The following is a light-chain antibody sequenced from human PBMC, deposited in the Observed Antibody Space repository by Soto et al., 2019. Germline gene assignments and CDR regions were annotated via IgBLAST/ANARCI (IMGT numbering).Light chain of an antibody. CDR1: TSNIGSNT. V-gene: IGLV1-44*01. CDR2: TDD. CDR3: ATWDDSVHAVV. J-gene: IGLJ2*01. Sequence: QPVLTQPPTASATPGQRVPISCSGSTSNIGSNTVTWYQQLPGTAPRLLIYTDDQRPSGVPARFSGSRSGTTASLAISGLQSEDEGIYYCATWDDSVHAVVFGGGTKLTVL.